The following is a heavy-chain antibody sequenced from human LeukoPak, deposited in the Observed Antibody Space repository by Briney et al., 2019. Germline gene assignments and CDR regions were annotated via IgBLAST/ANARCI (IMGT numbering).Heavy chain of an antibody. V-gene: IGHV3-23*01. J-gene: IGHJ3*02. CDR1: GFSFSNYA. D-gene: IGHD2-21*02. CDR3: AKDIVVVTAGSNAFDI. CDR2: FSGSGGSA. Sequence: GGSLRLSCAASGFSFSNYAMSWVRQAPGKGLEWVSAFSGSGGSAYYADSVKGRFTISRDNSKNTLYLQMNSLRAEDTAVYYCAKDIVVVTAGSNAFDIWGQGTMVTVSS.